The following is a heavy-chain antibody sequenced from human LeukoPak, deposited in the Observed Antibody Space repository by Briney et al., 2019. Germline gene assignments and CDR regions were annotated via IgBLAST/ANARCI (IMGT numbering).Heavy chain of an antibody. V-gene: IGHV3-23*01. CDR2: ISGSGGST. J-gene: IGHJ4*02. CDR1: GFTFSSYA. D-gene: IGHD3-22*01. CDR3: AKGKDYTMIVVVAIDY. Sequence: GGSLRLSCAASGFTFSSYAMSWVRQAPGKGLEWVSAISGSGGSTYYADSVKGRFTISRDNSKNTLYLQMNSLRAEDTAVYYCAKGKDYTMIVVVAIDYWGQGTLVTVSS.